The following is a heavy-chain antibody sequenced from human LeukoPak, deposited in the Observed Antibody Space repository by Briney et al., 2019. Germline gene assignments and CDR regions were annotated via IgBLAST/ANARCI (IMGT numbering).Heavy chain of an antibody. D-gene: IGHD2-2*01. CDR1: GGSISSYY. CDR3: ARIGVVGMYFDY. CDR2: IYYSGST. V-gene: IGHV4-59*12. J-gene: IGHJ4*02. Sequence: SETLSLTCTVSGGSISSYYWGWIRQPPGKGLEWIGYIYYSGSTNYNPSLKSRVTISVDTSKNQFSLKLSSVTAADTAVYYCARIGVVGMYFDYWGQGTLVTVSS.